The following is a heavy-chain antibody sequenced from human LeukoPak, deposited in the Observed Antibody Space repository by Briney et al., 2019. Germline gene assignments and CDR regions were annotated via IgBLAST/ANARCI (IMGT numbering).Heavy chain of an antibody. CDR2: INPNSGGT. D-gene: IGHD3-9*01. V-gene: IGHV1-2*02. CDR1: GYTFAGYY. CDR3: ARGLRYFDWANWFDP. Sequence: ASVKVSCKASGYTFAGYYMHWVRQAPGQGLEWMGWINPNSGGTNYAQKFQGRVTMTRDTSISTAYMELSRLRSDDTAVYYCARGLRYFDWANWFDPWGQGTLVTVSS. J-gene: IGHJ5*02.